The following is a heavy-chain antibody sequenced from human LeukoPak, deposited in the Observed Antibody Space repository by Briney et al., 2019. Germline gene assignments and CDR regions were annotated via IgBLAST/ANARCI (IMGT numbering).Heavy chain of an antibody. Sequence: GGSLRLSCAASGFTFSSYWMSWVRQAPGKGLEWVANIKQDGSEKYYVDSVKGRFTISRDNAKNSLYLQMNSLRAEDTAVYYCARFGMTTVTTHWFDPWGQGTLVTVSS. CDR1: GFTFSSYW. J-gene: IGHJ5*02. CDR2: IKQDGSEK. D-gene: IGHD4-17*01. V-gene: IGHV3-7*01. CDR3: ARFGMTTVTTHWFDP.